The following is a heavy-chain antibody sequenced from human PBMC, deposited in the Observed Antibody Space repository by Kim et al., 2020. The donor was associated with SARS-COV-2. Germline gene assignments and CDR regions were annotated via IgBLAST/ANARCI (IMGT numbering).Heavy chain of an antibody. D-gene: IGHD6-13*01. CDR3: AGASAAGTALDY. Sequence: YYNPSLKSRVTISVDTSKNQFSLKLSSVTAADTAVYYCAGASAAGTALDYWGQGTLVTVSS. J-gene: IGHJ4*02. V-gene: IGHV4-31*02.